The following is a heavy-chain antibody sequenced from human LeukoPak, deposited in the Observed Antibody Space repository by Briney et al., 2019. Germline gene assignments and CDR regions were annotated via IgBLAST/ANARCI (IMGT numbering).Heavy chain of an antibody. CDR3: VKDRVPDSGWSFDV. CDR1: GFTFSSYA. Sequence: PGRSLRLSCAASGFTFSSYAMHWVRQAPGKGLEWVAVISYDGSNKYYADSVKGRFTISRDNSKNTLYLQMNGLRVEDTALYYCVKDRVPDSGWSFDVWGRGTMVTVS. CDR2: ISYDGSNK. D-gene: IGHD6-19*01. J-gene: IGHJ3*01. V-gene: IGHV3-30*04.